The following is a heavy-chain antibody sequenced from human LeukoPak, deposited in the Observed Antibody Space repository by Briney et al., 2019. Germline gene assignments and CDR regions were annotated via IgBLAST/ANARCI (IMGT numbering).Heavy chain of an antibody. CDR2: MYYSGST. D-gene: IGHD4-17*01. J-gene: IGHJ5*02. CDR1: GGSISSSTYY. V-gene: IGHV4-39*07. Sequence: SETLSLTCTVSGGSISSSTYYWGWIRQPPGKGLEWIGSMYYSGSTYYNPSLKSRVTISVDTSKNQFSLKLSSVTAADTAVYYCARDWMVTVTTRNSNWFDPWGQGTLVTVSS. CDR3: ARDWMVTVTTRNSNWFDP.